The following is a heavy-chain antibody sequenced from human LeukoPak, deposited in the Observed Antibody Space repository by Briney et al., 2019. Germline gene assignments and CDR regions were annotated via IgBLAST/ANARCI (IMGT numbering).Heavy chain of an antibody. J-gene: IGHJ4*02. V-gene: IGHV3-23*01. CDR3: ARDTVVVAARLDY. CDR1: GFTFSSYA. D-gene: IGHD2-15*01. Sequence: GGSLRLSCAASGFTFSSYAMSWVRQAPGKGLEWVSAISGSGGSTYYADSVKGRITISRDNSKNTLYLQMNSLRAEDTAVYYCARDTVVVAARLDYWGQGTLVTVSS. CDR2: ISGSGGST.